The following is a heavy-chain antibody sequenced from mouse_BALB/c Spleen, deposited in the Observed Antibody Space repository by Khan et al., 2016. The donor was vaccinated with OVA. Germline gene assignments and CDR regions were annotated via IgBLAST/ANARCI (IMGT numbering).Heavy chain of an antibody. J-gene: IGHJ3*01. V-gene: IGHV1-26*01. CDR2: VNPNTGGS. CDR1: GYSFTLYY. D-gene: IGHD2-14*01. CDR3: ARGYDCFAY. Sequence: EVQLQQSGPDLVKPGASVKISCKASGYSFTLYYMTWVKQSHGKSLEWIGRVNPNTGGSDYNQEFKGKAILTVDKSSNTAYMELHSLTSEDSAVYYVARGYDCFAYWGQGTLVTVSA.